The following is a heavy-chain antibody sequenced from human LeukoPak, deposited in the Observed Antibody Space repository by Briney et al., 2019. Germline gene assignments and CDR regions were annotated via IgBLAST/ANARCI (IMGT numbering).Heavy chain of an antibody. CDR3: ARRIDYGDYYYFDY. CDR1: GYSFTSYW. D-gene: IGHD4-17*01. Sequence: ASVKISCKGSGYSFTSYWIGWVRQMPGKGLEWMGIIYPGDSDTRHSPSFQGQVTISADKSISTAYLQWSSLKASDTAMYYCARRIDYGDYYYFDYWGQGTLVTVSS. J-gene: IGHJ4*02. V-gene: IGHV5-51*01. CDR2: IYPGDSDT.